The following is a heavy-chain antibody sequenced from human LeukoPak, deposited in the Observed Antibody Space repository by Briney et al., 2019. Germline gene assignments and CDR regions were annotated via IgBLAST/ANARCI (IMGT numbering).Heavy chain of an antibody. CDR3: ARGRAAAGRYYFDY. CDR1: GGSISSSSYS. J-gene: IGHJ4*02. D-gene: IGHD6-13*01. CDR2: IYYSGST. Sequence: SETLSLTCTVSGGSISSSSYSWGWIRQPPGKGLEWIGSIYYSGSTYYNPSLKSRVTISVDTSKSQFSLKLTSVTAADTAVYYCARGRAAAGRYYFDYWGQGTLVTVSA. V-gene: IGHV4-39*01.